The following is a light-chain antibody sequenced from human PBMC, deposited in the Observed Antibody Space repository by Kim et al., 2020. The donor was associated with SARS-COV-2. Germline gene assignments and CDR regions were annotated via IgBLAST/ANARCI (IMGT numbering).Light chain of an antibody. Sequence: GQTVTSSCSGGNSNLGSFPIDWYQQLPGAAPKRLSYHNDQRPSGVPDRFSGSKSGTSGSLAISGLQYEDEADYYCAAWDASLNALVFGGGTKVTVL. CDR2: HND. V-gene: IGLV1-44*01. CDR3: AAWDASLNALV. CDR1: NSNLGSFP. J-gene: IGLJ2*01.